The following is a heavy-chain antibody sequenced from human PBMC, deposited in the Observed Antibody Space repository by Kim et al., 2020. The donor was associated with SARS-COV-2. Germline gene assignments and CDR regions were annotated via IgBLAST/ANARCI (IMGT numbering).Heavy chain of an antibody. Sequence: GGSLRLSCAASGFTFSGSFIHWVRQASGKGLEWLGRIRSKPNNYATAYAASVKGRFTISRDDSKNTAYLQMNSLKTEDTAVYYCVRSWVGVTAGNWGQGTLVTVSS. CDR1: GFTFSGSF. J-gene: IGHJ4*02. V-gene: IGHV3-73*01. CDR3: VRSWVGVTAGN. D-gene: IGHD2-21*02. CDR2: IRSKPNNYAT.